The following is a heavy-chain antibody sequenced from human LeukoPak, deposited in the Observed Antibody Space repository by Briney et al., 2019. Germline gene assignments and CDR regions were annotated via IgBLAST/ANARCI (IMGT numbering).Heavy chain of an antibody. Sequence: SETLSLTCTVSGGTLSSYYWSWIRQPPGKGLEWIGYIYYSGSTNYNPSLYSRVTISVDTSKNQFSLILSSVTAADTAVYHCARATTTGWYADYWGQGTLVTVSS. CDR2: IYYSGST. V-gene: IGHV4-59*01. CDR3: ARATTTGWYADY. CDR1: GGTLSSYY. J-gene: IGHJ4*02. D-gene: IGHD6-19*01.